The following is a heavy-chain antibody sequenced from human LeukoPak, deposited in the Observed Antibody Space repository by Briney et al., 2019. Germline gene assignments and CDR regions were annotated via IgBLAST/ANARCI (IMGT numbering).Heavy chain of an antibody. CDR3: ARGEQQLVFDY. J-gene: IGHJ4*02. D-gene: IGHD6-13*01. Sequence: PSETLSLACTVSGGSISSSSYYRGWIRQPPGKGLEWIGSIYYSGSTYYNPSLKSRVTISVDTSKNQFSLKLSSVTAADTAVYYCARGEQQLVFDYWGQGTLVTVSS. CDR1: GGSISSSSYY. CDR2: IYYSGST. V-gene: IGHV4-39*07.